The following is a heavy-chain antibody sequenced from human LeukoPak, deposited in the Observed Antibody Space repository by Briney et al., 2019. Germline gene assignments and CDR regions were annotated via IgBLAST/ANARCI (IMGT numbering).Heavy chain of an antibody. CDR3: ARRVGSGWPVQH. Sequence: ASVKVSCKASGYTFSSYDINWVRQATGQGLEWMGWMNPNSGNTGYAQKFQGRLNMSRNTSIDTAYMELSSLRSDDTAVYYCARRVGSGWPVQHWGQGTLVTVSS. D-gene: IGHD6-19*01. V-gene: IGHV1-8*01. J-gene: IGHJ1*01. CDR2: MNPNSGNT. CDR1: GYTFSSYD.